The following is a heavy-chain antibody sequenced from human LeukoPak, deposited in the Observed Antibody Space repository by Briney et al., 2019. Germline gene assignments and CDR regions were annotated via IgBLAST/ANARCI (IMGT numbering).Heavy chain of an antibody. CDR2: IKQDGSEK. V-gene: IGHV3-7*03. D-gene: IGHD6-13*01. Sequence: PGGSLRLSCAASGFTFSSYWMSWVRQAPGKGLEWVANIKQDGSEKYYVDSVKGRFTISRDNAKNSLYLQMNSLKTEDTAVYYCTRHIPVREQLAVYWGQGTLVTVSS. CDR1: GFTFSSYW. CDR3: TRHIPVREQLAVY. J-gene: IGHJ4*02.